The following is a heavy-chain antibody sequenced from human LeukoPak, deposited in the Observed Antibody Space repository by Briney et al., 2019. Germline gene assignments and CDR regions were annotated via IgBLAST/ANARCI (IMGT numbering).Heavy chain of an antibody. CDR2: IIPIFGTA. V-gene: IGHV1-69*01. J-gene: IGHJ4*02. D-gene: IGHD2-2*01. CDR3: ARGRVPAAMGKGFGY. Sequence: SVKVSCKASGGTFSGYAISWVRQAPGQGLEWMGGIIPIFGTANYAQKFQGRVTITADESTSTAYMELSSLGSEDTAVYYCARGRVPAAMGKGFGYWGQGTLVTVSS. CDR1: GGTFSGYA.